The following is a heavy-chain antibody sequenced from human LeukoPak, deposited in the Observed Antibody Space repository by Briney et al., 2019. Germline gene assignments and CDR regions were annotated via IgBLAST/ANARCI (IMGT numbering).Heavy chain of an antibody. V-gene: IGHV4-61*08. J-gene: IGHJ6*03. CDR3: ARGGLEWLTPYYYYMDV. CDR2: IYYSGST. D-gene: IGHD3-3*01. Sequence: SETLSLTCTVSGGSISSGDYFWSWIRQPPGKGLEWIGYIYYSGSTNYNPSLKSRVTISVDTSKNQFSLKLSSVTAADTAVYYCARGGLEWLTPYYYYMDVWGKGTTVTVSS. CDR1: GGSISSGDYF.